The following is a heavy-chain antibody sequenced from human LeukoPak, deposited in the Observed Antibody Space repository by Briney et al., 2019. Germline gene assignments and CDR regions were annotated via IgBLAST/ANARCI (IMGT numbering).Heavy chain of an antibody. CDR2: INPNSGGT. V-gene: IGHV1-2*02. D-gene: IGHD3-22*01. Sequence: ASVKVSCKASGYTFTGYYMHWVRQAPGQGLEWMGWINPNSGGTNYAQKFQGRVTMTRDTSISTAYMELSRLRSDDTAAYYCARGAITMIVVVMNNWFDPWGQGTLVTVSS. CDR3: ARGAITMIVVVMNNWFDP. CDR1: GYTFTGYY. J-gene: IGHJ5*02.